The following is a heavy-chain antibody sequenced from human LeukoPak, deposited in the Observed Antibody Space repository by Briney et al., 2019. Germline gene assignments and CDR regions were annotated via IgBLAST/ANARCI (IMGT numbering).Heavy chain of an antibody. V-gene: IGHV3-33*01. Sequence: GRSLRLSCAASGFTFSSYGMHWVRQAPGKGLEWVAVIWYDGSNKYYADPVKGRFTISRDNSKNTLYLQMNSLRAEDTAVYHCARDLAARSTNWFDPWGQGTLVTVSS. CDR2: IWYDGSNK. D-gene: IGHD6-6*01. CDR1: GFTFSSYG. CDR3: ARDLAARSTNWFDP. J-gene: IGHJ5*02.